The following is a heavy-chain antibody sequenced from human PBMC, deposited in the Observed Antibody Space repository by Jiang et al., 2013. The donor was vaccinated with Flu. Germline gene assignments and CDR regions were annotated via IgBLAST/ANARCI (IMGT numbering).Heavy chain of an antibody. CDR3: ARNLYGSGTFGS. CDR1: GYTFTSYG. V-gene: IGHV1-8*02. J-gene: IGHJ4*02. CDR2: MTPNSGNT. Sequence: SGAEVKKPGASVKVSCKASGYTFTSYGISWVRQAPGQGLEWVGWMTPNSGNTGYAQKFQGRVTLTRDTSISTAYMELSSLSSDDTAVYYCARNLYGSGTFGSWGQGTLVTVSS. D-gene: IGHD3-10*01.